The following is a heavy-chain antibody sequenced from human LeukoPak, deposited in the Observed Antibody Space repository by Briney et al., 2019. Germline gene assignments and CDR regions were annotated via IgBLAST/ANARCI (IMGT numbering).Heavy chain of an antibody. CDR3: ARERVEATTEEVY. CDR1: DGSISSNIYY. CDR2: MYYSGST. D-gene: IGHD1-26*01. V-gene: IGHV4-39*02. J-gene: IGHJ4*02. Sequence: PSETLSLTCTVADGSISSNIYYWGWIRQPPGKGLEWIGSMYYSGSTYYNPSLKNRVTISVASSKYQFSLKLSSVTAADTAVYYCARERVEATTEEVYWGRGTLVTVSS.